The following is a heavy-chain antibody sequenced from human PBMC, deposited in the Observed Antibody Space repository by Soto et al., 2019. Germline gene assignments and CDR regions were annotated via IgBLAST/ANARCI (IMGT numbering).Heavy chain of an antibody. V-gene: IGHV1-24*01. J-gene: IGHJ4*02. CDR1: GYTLTELS. CDR2: FDPEDGET. CDR3: ATYQLSHPGSFDY. D-gene: IGHD2-2*01. Sequence: ASVKVSCKXSGYTLTELSMHWVRQAPGKGLEWMGGFDPEDGETIYAQKFQGRVTMTEDTSTDTAYMELSSLRSEDTAVYYCATYQLSHPGSFDYWGQGTRVTVSS.